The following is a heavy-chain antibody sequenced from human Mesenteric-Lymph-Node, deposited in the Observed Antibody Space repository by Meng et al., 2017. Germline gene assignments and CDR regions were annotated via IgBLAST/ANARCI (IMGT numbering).Heavy chain of an antibody. Sequence: GESLKISCAASGFTFSERYMTGVRRAPGKGLEWLSHITNTGSVTYYADSVKGRFTISRDYAKNSLYLQMNSLRVEDTAVYFCARVRPTTYHYGMDVWGPGTTVTVSS. CDR1: GFTFSERY. D-gene: IGHD1-14*01. V-gene: IGHV3-11*01. J-gene: IGHJ6*02. CDR3: ARVRPTTYHYGMDV. CDR2: ITNTGSVT.